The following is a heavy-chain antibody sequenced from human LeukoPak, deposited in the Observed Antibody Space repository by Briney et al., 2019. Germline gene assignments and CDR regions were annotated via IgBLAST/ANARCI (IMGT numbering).Heavy chain of an antibody. CDR2: ISSNGGST. Sequence: GGSLRLSCAASGFTFSSYAMHWVRQAPEKGLEYVSAISSNGGSTYYANSVKGRFTISRDNSKNTLYLQMGSLRAEDMAVYYCARAFLGTNDAFDIWGQGTMVTVSS. V-gene: IGHV3-64*01. CDR3: ARAFLGTNDAFDI. CDR1: GFTFSSYA. D-gene: IGHD7-27*01. J-gene: IGHJ3*02.